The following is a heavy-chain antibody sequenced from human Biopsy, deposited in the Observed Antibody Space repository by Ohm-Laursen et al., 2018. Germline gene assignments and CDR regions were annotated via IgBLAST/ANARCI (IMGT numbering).Heavy chain of an antibody. J-gene: IGHJ6*02. D-gene: IGHD6-13*01. CDR2: VDWGDYK. CDR3: ARTPILIVSAGLVYRHRRHLQGMDV. V-gene: IGHV2-70*11. CDR1: GFSLSARGMC. Sequence: TQTLTLTFSFSGFSLSARGMCVSWIRQAPGKALEWLARVDWGDYKDYSGSMQTKLSISKDTSNDQVVLTVNNVDPADTATYYCARTPILIVSAGLVYRHRRHLQGMDVWGQGIAVTVS.